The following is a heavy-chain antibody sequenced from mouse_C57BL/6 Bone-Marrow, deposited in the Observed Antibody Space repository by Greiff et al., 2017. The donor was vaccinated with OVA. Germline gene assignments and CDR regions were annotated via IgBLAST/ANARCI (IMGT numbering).Heavy chain of an antibody. CDR2: INPSSGYP. V-gene: IGHV1-7*01. CDR3: ARYYYGSSYWYYFDY. D-gene: IGHD1-1*01. J-gene: IGHJ2*01. CDR1: GYTFTSYW. Sequence: QVQLQQSGAELAKPGASVKLSCKASGYTFTSYWMHWVKQRPGQGLEWIGYINPSSGYPKYNQKFKDKATLTADKSSSTAYMQLSSLTYEDSAVYYCARYYYGSSYWYYFDYWGQGTTLTVSA.